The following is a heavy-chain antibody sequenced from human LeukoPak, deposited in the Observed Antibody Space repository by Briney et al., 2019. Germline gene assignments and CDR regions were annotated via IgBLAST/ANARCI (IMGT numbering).Heavy chain of an antibody. CDR3: ARGGSGTPPLYFDY. CDR1: GFTFDDYA. J-gene: IGHJ4*02. V-gene: IGHV3-9*01. D-gene: IGHD3-10*01. CDR2: ISWNSGYI. Sequence: PGGSLRLSCAASGFTFDDYAMHWVRQAPGKGLEWVSGISWNSGYIYYADSVKGRFTISRDNAKNSLYLQMNSLRAEDTAVYYCARGGSGTPPLYFDYWGQGTLVTVSS.